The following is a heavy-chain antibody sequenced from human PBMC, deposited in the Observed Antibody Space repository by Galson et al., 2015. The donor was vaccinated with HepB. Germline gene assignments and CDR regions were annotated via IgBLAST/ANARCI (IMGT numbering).Heavy chain of an antibody. J-gene: IGHJ6*02. D-gene: IGHD1-26*01. V-gene: IGHV3-49*03. CDR2: IRSKAYGGTT. CDR1: GFTFGDYA. Sequence: ALRLSCAASGFTFGDYAMSWFRQAPGKGLEWVGFIRSKAYGGTTEYAASVKGRFTISRDDSKSNAYLQMNSLKTEDTAVYYCSRDPPWSYRGFGVWGQGTTVTVSS. CDR3: SRDPPWSYRGFGV.